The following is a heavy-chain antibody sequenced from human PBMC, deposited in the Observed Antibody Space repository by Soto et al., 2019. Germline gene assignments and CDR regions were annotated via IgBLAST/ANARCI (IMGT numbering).Heavy chain of an antibody. CDR1: GCSISSSSYY. CDR2: IYYSGST. V-gene: IGHV4-39*07. J-gene: IGHJ5*02. D-gene: IGHD3-3*01. CDR3: ARVTGDYDFWSGYHNLRWFDP. Sequence: PSETLSLTCTFSGCSISSSSYYWGWIRQPPGKGLEWIGEIYYSGSTNYNPSLKSRVTISVDKSKNQFSLKLSSVTAADTAVYYCARVTGDYDFWSGYHNLRWFDPWGQGTLVTVSS.